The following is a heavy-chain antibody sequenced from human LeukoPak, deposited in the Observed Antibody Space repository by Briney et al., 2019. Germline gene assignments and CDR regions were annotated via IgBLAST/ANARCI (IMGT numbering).Heavy chain of an antibody. V-gene: IGHV1-69*05. CDR3: ARDPGSMCYYYMDV. J-gene: IGHJ6*03. CDR2: IIPIFGTA. D-gene: IGHD2/OR15-2a*01. CDR1: GGTFSSYA. Sequence: SVKVPCKASGGTFSSYAISWVRQAPGQGLEWMGGIIPIFGTANYAQKFQGRVTITTDESTSTAYMELSSLRSEDTAVYYCARDPGSMCYYYMDVWGKGTTVTVSS.